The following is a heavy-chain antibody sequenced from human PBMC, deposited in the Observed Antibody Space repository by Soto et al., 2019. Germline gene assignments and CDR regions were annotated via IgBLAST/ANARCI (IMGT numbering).Heavy chain of an antibody. D-gene: IGHD3-16*01. J-gene: IGHJ5*02. Sequence: GGSLRLSCAASGFTFSSYAMSWVRQAPGKGLEWVSAISGSGGSTYYADSVKGRFTISRDNSKNTLYLQMNGLRAEDTAVYYCAKDGQGDGWFDPWGQGTLVTVSS. CDR3: AKDGQGDGWFDP. CDR2: ISGSGGST. V-gene: IGHV3-23*01. CDR1: GFTFSSYA.